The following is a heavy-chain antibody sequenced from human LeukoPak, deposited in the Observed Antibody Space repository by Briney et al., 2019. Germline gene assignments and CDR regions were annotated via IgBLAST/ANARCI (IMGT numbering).Heavy chain of an antibody. CDR1: GGSFSGYY. CDR3: ARGTSIAARLPDY. J-gene: IGHJ4*02. V-gene: IGHV4-34*01. D-gene: IGHD6-6*01. CDR2: IDHSGTT. Sequence: SETLSLTCAVYGGSFSGYYWTWIRQPPGKGLEWIGEIDHSGTTNYNPSLKSRVTVSVDTSKNQFSLKLSSVTAADTAVYYCARGTSIAARLPDYWGQGTLVTVSS.